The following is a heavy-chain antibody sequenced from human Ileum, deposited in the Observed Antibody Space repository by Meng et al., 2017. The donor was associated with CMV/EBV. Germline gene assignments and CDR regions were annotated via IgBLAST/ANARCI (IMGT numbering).Heavy chain of an antibody. V-gene: IGHV4-59*01. D-gene: IGHD3-22*01. CDR3: ARGYDSSGYVGY. CDR1: GGSINNYY. Sequence: SETLSLTCTVSGGSINNYYWSWIRQPPGKGLEWIGYIYYSGITNYNPSLKSRVTISVDTSKNQFSLKLSSVTAADTAVYYCARGYDSSGYVGYWGQGTLVTVSS. J-gene: IGHJ4*02. CDR2: IYYSGIT.